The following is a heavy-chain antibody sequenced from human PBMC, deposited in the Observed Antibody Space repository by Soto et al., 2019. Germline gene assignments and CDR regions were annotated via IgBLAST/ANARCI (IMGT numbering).Heavy chain of an antibody. CDR1: GFSLSTIGVG. CDR2: IYWDDDK. Sequence: QITLKESVPTLVKPTQTLTLTSTFSGFSLSTIGVGVGWIRQPPGKALEWLALIYWDDDKRSSPSLKSRLTVTKDTSKNQVVLTMTNMDPVDTAAYYCVQSRCGGDCLQSYSSHSYYGLDVWGQGTTVTVSS. J-gene: IGHJ6*02. V-gene: IGHV2-5*02. CDR3: VQSRCGGDCLQSYSSHSYYGLDV. D-gene: IGHD2-21*02.